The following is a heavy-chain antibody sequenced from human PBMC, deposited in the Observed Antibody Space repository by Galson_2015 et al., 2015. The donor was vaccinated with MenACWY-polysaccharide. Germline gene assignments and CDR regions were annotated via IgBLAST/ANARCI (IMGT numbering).Heavy chain of an antibody. D-gene: IGHD2-2*01. Sequence: SLRLSCAASGVTFSSSAMHWVRQAPGKGLEWVAVISYDGSNKYYADFLKGRFTISRDNSKNMVFLQMNSLRTEDTAVYYCARLHCSSTSCYPTDYYYYGMDVWGQGTTVTVSS. CDR3: ARLHCSSTSCYPTDYYYYGMDV. CDR2: ISYDGSNK. CDR1: GVTFSSSA. V-gene: IGHV3-30-3*01. J-gene: IGHJ6*02.